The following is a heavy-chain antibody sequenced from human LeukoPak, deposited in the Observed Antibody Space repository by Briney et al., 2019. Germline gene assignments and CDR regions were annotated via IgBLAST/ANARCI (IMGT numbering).Heavy chain of an antibody. D-gene: IGHD6-13*01. Sequence: GGSLRLSCAAPGFTFSSYAMHWVRQAPGKGLEYVSAISSNGGSTYYANSVKGRFTISRDNSKNTLYLQMGSLRAEDMAVYYCARDGALYSSSWYFDYWGQGTLVTVSS. V-gene: IGHV3-64*01. CDR1: GFTFSSYA. J-gene: IGHJ4*02. CDR2: ISSNGGST. CDR3: ARDGALYSSSWYFDY.